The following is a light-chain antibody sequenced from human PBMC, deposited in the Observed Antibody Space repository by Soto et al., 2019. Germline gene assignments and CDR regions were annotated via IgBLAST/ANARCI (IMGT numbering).Light chain of an antibody. CDR3: QQYNNWPPLT. Sequence: EIVMTQSPATLSVSPGDRATLSCRASQSVSSNLAWYQQNPGQAPRLLIYGASTRATGIPARFSGSGSGTEFTLTISSLQSEEVAVYYCQQYNNWPPLTFGGGTKVEIK. J-gene: IGKJ4*01. CDR2: GAS. V-gene: IGKV3-15*01. CDR1: QSVSSN.